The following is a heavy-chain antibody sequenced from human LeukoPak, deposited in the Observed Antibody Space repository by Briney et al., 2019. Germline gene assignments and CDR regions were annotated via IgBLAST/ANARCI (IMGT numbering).Heavy chain of an antibody. CDR1: GYTFTGYY. CDR2: INPNSGGT. CDR3: ARKGGSCWYEGGLATDAFDI. Sequence: ASVKVSCKASGYTFTGYYMHWVRQAPGQGLEWMGWINPNSGGTSYAQKFQGRVTMARDPSISTAYMELSRLRSDDTAVYYCARKGGSCWYEGGLATDAFDIWGQGTMVTVSS. D-gene: IGHD6-19*01. J-gene: IGHJ3*02. V-gene: IGHV1-2*02.